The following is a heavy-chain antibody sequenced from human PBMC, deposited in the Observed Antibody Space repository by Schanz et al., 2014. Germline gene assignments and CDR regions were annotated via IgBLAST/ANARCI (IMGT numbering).Heavy chain of an antibody. J-gene: IGHJ4*02. CDR1: GYTLVSYS. CDR2: IIPILGIA. CDR3: ASSGAGYSSSWDFDY. Sequence: QVQLVQSGAEVKKPGASVKVSCKASGYTLVSYSMHWVRQAPGQGLEWMGRIIPILGIANYAQKFQGRVTITADKSTFTAYMDVSSLRSEDTAVYYCASSGAGYSSSWDFDYWGQGTLVTVSS. V-gene: IGHV1-69*09. D-gene: IGHD6-13*01.